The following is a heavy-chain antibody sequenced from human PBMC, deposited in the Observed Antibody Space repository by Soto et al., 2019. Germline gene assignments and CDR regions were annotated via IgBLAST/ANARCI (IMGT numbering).Heavy chain of an antibody. Sequence: QVQLVQSGAEVKKPGSSVKVSCQASGGTFSSYTISWVRQAPGQGLEWMGRIIPILGIANYAQKFQGRVTITADKSTSTAYMELRSMRSEDTAVYYCARDLYGDWSRYSNWFDPWGQGTLVTVSS. CDR2: IIPILGIA. J-gene: IGHJ5*02. CDR1: GGTFSSYT. D-gene: IGHD4-17*01. CDR3: ARDLYGDWSRYSNWFDP. V-gene: IGHV1-69*08.